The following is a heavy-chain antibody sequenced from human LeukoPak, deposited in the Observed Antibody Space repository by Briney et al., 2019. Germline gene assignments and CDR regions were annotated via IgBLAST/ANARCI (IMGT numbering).Heavy chain of an antibody. J-gene: IGHJ3*02. V-gene: IGHV3-23*01. D-gene: IGHD3-22*01. CDR3: AKGRYYYDNSDAFEI. CDR1: GFTFSSYA. CDR2: ISGSGGST. Sequence: PGGSLRLSCAASGFTFSSYAMSWVRQAPGKGLEWVSAISGSGGSTYYAGSVKGRFTISRDNSKNTLYLQMNSLRAEDTAVYHCAKGRYYYDNSDAFEIWGQGTMVTVSS.